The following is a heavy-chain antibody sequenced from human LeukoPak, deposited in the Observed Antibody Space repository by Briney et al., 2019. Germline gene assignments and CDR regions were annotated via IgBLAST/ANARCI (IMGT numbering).Heavy chain of an antibody. J-gene: IGHJ3*02. CDR3: ARRGTTYYATQDAFDI. CDR2: IYHGDSDT. V-gene: IGHV5-51*01. Sequence: GESLKISCKGSGYSFTDYWIGWVRQMPVKGLEWMGIIYHGDSDTRYSPSFQGKVTISADKSISTAYLQWSSLKASDTDMYYCARRGTTYYATQDAFDIWGQGTMVTVSS. D-gene: IGHD2/OR15-2a*01. CDR1: GYSFTDYW.